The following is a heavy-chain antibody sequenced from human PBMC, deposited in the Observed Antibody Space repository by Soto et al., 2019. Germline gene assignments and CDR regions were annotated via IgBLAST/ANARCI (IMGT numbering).Heavy chain of an antibody. CDR1: GFTFSNYG. J-gene: IGHJ4*02. CDR2: ISAYNDNT. V-gene: IGHV1-18*01. Sequence: QVQLVQSGAEVKKPGASVKVSCKASGFTFSNYGISWVRQAPGQGLEWMGWISAYNDNTNYAQKLQGRATMTTDTSTSTAYMEVRSMRSDDTAVYYCTRADPTMIGPSHGWGQGTLVTVSS. D-gene: IGHD3-22*01. CDR3: TRADPTMIGPSHG.